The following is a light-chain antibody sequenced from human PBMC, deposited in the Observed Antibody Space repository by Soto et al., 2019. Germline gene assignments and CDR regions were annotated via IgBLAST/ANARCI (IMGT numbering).Light chain of an antibody. CDR3: QQYGSSPPWT. Sequence: EIVLTQSPGTLSLSPGKRATLSCRASQSVSSTYLAWYQQKAGQAPRLLIYGASSRATGIPDRFSGSGSGTDFTLTISRLAPEDFAVYYCQQYGSSPPWTFGQGTKLEIK. V-gene: IGKV3-20*01. J-gene: IGKJ1*01. CDR2: GAS. CDR1: QSVSSTY.